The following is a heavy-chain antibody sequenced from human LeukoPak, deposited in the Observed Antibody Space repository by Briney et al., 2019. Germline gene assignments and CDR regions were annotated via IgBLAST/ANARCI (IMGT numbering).Heavy chain of an antibody. CDR2: IYYSGST. J-gene: IGHJ4*02. V-gene: IGHV4-39*01. D-gene: IGHD3-22*01. CDR3: ARLLNYYDSSVYWAYYFDY. CDR1: GGSISSNIYY. Sequence: SETLSLTCTVSGGSISSNIYYWGWMRQPPGKGLEWIGSIYYSGSTYYNPSLKSRVTISVDTSKNQLSLKLISVTAADTAVYYCARLLNYYDSSVYWAYYFDYWGQGTLVTVSS.